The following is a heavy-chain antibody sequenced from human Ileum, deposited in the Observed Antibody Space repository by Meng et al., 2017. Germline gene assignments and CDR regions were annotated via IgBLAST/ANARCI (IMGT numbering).Heavy chain of an antibody. CDR2: ITGGGEYT. V-gene: IGHV3-23*01. CDR3: AKADWIVVSWFDP. D-gene: IGHD2-15*01. Sequence: QRFGSGGGLVHSGGSLGLSCAASGFTFSHLSMCWVRLAPGKGLEWVALITGGGEYTYHAESVRGRFTISRDNVKNTLDLQMDSLRAEDTALYYCAKADWIVVSWFDPWGQGILVTVSS. J-gene: IGHJ5*02. CDR1: GFTFSHLS.